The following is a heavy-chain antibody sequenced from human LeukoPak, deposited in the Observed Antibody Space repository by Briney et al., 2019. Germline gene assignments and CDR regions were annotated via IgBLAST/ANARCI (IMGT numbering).Heavy chain of an antibody. J-gene: IGHJ4*02. D-gene: IGHD3-22*01. Sequence: PSETLSLTCTVSGGSISSSSYYWGWLRQPPGKRLEWIGSIYYSGSTYYNPSLKSRVTISVDTSKNQFSLKLSSVTAADTAVYYCARDRYYYDSTGYYFDYWGQGTLVTVSP. CDR2: IYYSGST. CDR1: GGSISSSSYY. CDR3: ARDRYYYDSTGYYFDY. V-gene: IGHV4-39*07.